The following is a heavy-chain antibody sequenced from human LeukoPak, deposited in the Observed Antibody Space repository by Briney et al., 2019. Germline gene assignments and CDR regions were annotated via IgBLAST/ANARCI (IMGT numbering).Heavy chain of an antibody. Sequence: QPGGSLRLSCAASGFTFSNYEMHWVRLVLGKGLEWVSAIGTAGNTFYAGSVKGRFTISRENAKNSFYLQMNSLRAGDTAVYYCAREGSLSSSDAFDLWGQGTMVTVSS. CDR2: IGTAGNT. V-gene: IGHV3-13*01. CDR1: GFTFSNYE. J-gene: IGHJ3*01. CDR3: AREGSLSSSDAFDL. D-gene: IGHD6-6*01.